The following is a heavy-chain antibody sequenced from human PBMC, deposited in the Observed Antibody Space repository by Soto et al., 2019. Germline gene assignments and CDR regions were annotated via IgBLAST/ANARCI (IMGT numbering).Heavy chain of an antibody. CDR2: IGPKNGDT. V-gene: IGHV1-2*02. D-gene: IGHD1-26*01. CDR1: GYTFTGHY. CDR3: GRGRSGEIGVFY. Sequence: QVQLVQSGAEVKESGASVKVSCKASGYTFTGHYIHWVRQAPGQGFEWVGEIGPKNGDTRFAQKFLGRVAMTKDSSITTVYMELSNLSPDDTAVYYCGRGRSGEIGVFYWGQGTLVTV. J-gene: IGHJ4*02.